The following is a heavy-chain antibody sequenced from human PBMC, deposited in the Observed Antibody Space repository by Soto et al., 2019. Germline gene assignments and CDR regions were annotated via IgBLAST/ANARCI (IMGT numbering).Heavy chain of an antibody. CDR3: ATQPYDILTGYYRSQFDY. CDR1: GGSISSSSYY. V-gene: IGHV4-39*01. CDR2: IYYSGST. D-gene: IGHD3-9*01. Sequence: PSETLSLTCTVSGGSISSSSYYWGWIRQPPGKGLEWIWSIYYSGSTYYNPSLKSRVTISVDTSKNQFSLKLSSVTAADTAVYYCATQPYDILTGYYRSQFDYWGQGTLVTVS. J-gene: IGHJ4*02.